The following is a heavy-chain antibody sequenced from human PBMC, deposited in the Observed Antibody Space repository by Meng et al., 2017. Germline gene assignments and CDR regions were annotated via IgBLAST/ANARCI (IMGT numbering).Heavy chain of an antibody. V-gene: IGHV1-69*01. D-gene: IGHD2-15*01. CDR1: GGTFSSYA. J-gene: IGHJ5*02. CDR3: AKEVDNWFDP. CDR2: IIPIFATA. Sequence: QVQLVQAGAEVKKPGASVKVSCKASGGTFSSYAISWVRQASGQGLEWMGGIIPIFATANYAQKFQGRVTITADESTSTAYMELSSLRSEDTAVYYCAKEVDNWFDPWGQGTLVTVSS.